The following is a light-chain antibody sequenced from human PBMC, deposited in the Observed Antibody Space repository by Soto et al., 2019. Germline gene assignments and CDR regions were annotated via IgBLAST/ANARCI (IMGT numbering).Light chain of an antibody. CDR1: KIGTTS. CDR2: DDS. Sequence: SYELTQPPSVSVAPGQTATLTCGGNKIGTTSAHWYQQKPGQAPVLVLYDDSDRPSGIPERFSGSKSGTSASLAISGLQSEDEADYYCATWDDSLTGWVFGGGTKLTVL. V-gene: IGLV3-21*02. J-gene: IGLJ3*02. CDR3: ATWDDSLTGWV.